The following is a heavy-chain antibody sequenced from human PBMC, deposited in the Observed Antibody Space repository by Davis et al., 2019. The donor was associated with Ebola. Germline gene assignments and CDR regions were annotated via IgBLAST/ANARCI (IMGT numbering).Heavy chain of an antibody. V-gene: IGHV3-30-3*01. CDR2: ISYDRSNK. D-gene: IGHD3-22*01. J-gene: IGHJ4*02. CDR1: GFTFSSYA. Sequence: PGKSLKISCAASGFTFSSYAMHWVRQAPGKGLEWVAVISYDRSNKYYADSVKGRFTISRDNSKNTLYLQMNSLRAEDTAVYYCARGGGYTMIVVVTPFDYWGQGTLVTVSS. CDR3: ARGGGYTMIVVVTPFDY.